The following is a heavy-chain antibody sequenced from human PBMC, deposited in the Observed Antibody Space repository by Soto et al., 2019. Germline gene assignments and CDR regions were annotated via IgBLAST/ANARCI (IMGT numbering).Heavy chain of an antibody. CDR3: ARERRGPRN. Sequence: GGSLRLSCVASGFTFSDYWMTWVRQTPGNGLEWVAIIKRDGTEKYYVDSVKGRFTISRDNAKNLLLLQMNSLRVEDTAVYYCARERRGPRNWGQGTLVTVSS. CDR1: GFTFSDYW. CDR2: IKRDGTEK. V-gene: IGHV3-7*01. J-gene: IGHJ4*02.